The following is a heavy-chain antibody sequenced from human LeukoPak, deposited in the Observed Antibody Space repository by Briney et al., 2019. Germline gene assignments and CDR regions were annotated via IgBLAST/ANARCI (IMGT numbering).Heavy chain of an antibody. CDR2: IYTSGYT. CDR3: ARGFSGIAARYYFDS. V-gene: IGHV4-4*07. Sequence: PSETLSLTCTVTGDSISNYYWSWIRQPAGKGLEWIGRIYTSGYTNYNPSLKSRVTMSADTSKNQFSLKLSSVTAADTAVYYCARGFSGIAARYYFDSWGQGTLVTVSS. D-gene: IGHD6-6*01. CDR1: GDSISNYY. J-gene: IGHJ4*02.